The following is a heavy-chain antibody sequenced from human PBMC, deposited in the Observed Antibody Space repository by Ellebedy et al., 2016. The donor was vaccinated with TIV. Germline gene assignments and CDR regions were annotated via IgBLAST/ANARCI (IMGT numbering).Heavy chain of an antibody. CDR1: GVSLNSYA. V-gene: IGHV3-69-1*01. CDR2: ISISGTT. J-gene: IGHJ4*02. D-gene: IGHD2-2*03. CDR3: VRRSSGYCVGTSCTTDFDY. Sequence: GESLKISXEASGVSLNSYAMSWVRQAPGKGLEWVSSISISGTTYYADSVKGRFSISRDNAKNTLYLQMNSLRAEDTAVYYCVRRSSGYCVGTSCTTDFDYWGQGTLVTVSS.